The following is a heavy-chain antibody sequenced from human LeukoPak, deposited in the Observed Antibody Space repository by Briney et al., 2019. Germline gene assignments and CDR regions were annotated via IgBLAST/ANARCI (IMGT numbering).Heavy chain of an antibody. CDR3: ARDCSSTSCHIRGDY. CDR2: ISAYNGNT. J-gene: IGHJ4*02. CDR1: GYTFTSYG. D-gene: IGHD2-2*02. Sequence: GASVKVSCKASGYTFTSYGISWVRQAPGQGLEWMGWISAYNGNTNYAQKLQGRVTMTTDTSTSTAYMELRSLRSDDTAVYYCARDCSSTSCHIRGDYWGQGTLVTVSS. V-gene: IGHV1-18*01.